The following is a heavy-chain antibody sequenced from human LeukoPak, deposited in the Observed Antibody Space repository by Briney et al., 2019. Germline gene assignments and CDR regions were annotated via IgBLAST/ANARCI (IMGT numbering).Heavy chain of an antibody. Sequence: GGSLRLSCAASGFTFSSYGMHWVRQAPGKGLEWVAFIRYDGSNKYYADSVKGRFTISRDNSKNTLYLQMNSLRAEDTAVYYCVRDQGGAVSYWGQGTLVTVSS. V-gene: IGHV3-30*02. D-gene: IGHD3-16*01. J-gene: IGHJ4*02. CDR1: GFTFSSYG. CDR3: VRDQGGAVSY. CDR2: IRYDGSNK.